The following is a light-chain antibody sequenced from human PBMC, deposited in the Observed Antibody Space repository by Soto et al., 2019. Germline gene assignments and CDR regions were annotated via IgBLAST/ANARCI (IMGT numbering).Light chain of an antibody. CDR3: AAWDDGLNGHV. V-gene: IGLV1-44*01. CDR1: SSNIGTSS. J-gene: IGLJ1*01. CDR2: TTN. Sequence: QSVLTQPHSASGTPGQRVTISCSGSSSNIGTSSVHWFQQLPGTAPKLLISTTNQRPSGVPERFSGSKSGTSASLAISGLQSEDEADYYCAAWDDGLNGHVFGTGTKATVL.